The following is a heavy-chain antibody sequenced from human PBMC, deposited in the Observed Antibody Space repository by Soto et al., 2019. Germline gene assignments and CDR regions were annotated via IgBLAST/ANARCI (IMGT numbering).Heavy chain of an antibody. D-gene: IGHD6-19*01. Sequence: GGSLRLSCAASGFTFSSYAMHWVRQAPGKGLEWVAVISYDGSNKYYADSVKGRFTISRDNSKNTLYLQMNSLRAEDTAVYYCARELRYSSGWFMINWGQGTLVTVSS. CDR3: ARELRYSSGWFMIN. J-gene: IGHJ4*02. V-gene: IGHV3-30-3*01. CDR1: GFTFSSYA. CDR2: ISYDGSNK.